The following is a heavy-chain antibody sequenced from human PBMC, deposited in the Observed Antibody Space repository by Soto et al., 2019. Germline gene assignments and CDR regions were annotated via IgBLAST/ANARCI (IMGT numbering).Heavy chain of an antibody. CDR2: ISYDSTKT. D-gene: IGHD6-13*01. Sequence: QVQLVESGGGVVQPGRSLRLSCAASGFTFNSYGMHWVRQGPGNGLEWVAFISYDSTKTYYADSVKGRFTISRKSSNSPLYVQMNSLAGEVTAVYYCARTSSGWSVCHYYTADLWGQGTTVTAS. J-gene: IGHJ6*02. V-gene: IGHV3-30*03. CDR3: ARTSSGWSVCHYYTADL. CDR1: GFTFNSYG.